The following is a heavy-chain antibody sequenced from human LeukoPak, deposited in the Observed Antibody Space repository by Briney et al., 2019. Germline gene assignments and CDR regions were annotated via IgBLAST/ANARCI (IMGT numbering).Heavy chain of an antibody. Sequence: GASVKVSCKASGYTFTGYYMHWVRQAPGQGFEWMGWINPNHGGTNYAQKFQGRVTMTRDMSISTAYMELSRLTSDDTAVYFCARGWDSGYDVNWFDPWGQGTLVTVSS. J-gene: IGHJ5*02. CDR2: INPNHGGT. CDR3: ARGWDSGYDVNWFDP. D-gene: IGHD5-12*01. CDR1: GYTFTGYY. V-gene: IGHV1-2*02.